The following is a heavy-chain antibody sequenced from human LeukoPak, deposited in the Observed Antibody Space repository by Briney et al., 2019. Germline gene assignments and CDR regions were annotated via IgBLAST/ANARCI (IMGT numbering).Heavy chain of an antibody. J-gene: IGHJ4*02. Sequence: ASVKVSCKASGYTFTGYYMHWVRQSPGQGLEWMGGINPNSGGTNYAQKFQGRVTMTRDTSISTAYMELSRLRSDDTAVYYCARDVGLGGYDLGANFDYWGQGTLVTVSS. CDR3: ARDVGLGGYDLGANFDY. CDR2: INPNSGGT. CDR1: GYTFTGYY. D-gene: IGHD5-12*01. V-gene: IGHV1-2*02.